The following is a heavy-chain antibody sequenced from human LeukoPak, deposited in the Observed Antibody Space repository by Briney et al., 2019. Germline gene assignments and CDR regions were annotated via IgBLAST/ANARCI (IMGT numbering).Heavy chain of an antibody. CDR1: GFTVSSNY. CDR2: IYSGGST. V-gene: IGHV3-53*01. Sequence: GGSLRLSCAASGFTVSSNYMSWVRQAPGKGLEWVSVIYSGGSTYYADSVKGRFTISRDNSKNTLYLQMNSLRAEDTAVYYCARGIAAAGRATYYFDYWGQGTLVTVSS. J-gene: IGHJ4*02. D-gene: IGHD6-13*01. CDR3: ARGIAAAGRATYYFDY.